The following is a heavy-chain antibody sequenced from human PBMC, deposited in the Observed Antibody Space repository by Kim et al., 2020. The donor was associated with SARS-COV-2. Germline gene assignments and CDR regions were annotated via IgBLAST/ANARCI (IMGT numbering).Heavy chain of an antibody. Sequence: GGSLRLSCAASGFTFSGSAMHWVRQASGKGLEWFGRIRSKANSYATAYAASVKGRLTISRDDSKNTAYLQMNSLKTEDTAVYYCTRLWELEDYYYYGMDVWGQGTTVTVSS. CDR2: IRSKANSYAT. CDR1: GFTFSGSA. CDR3: TRLWELEDYYYYGMDV. D-gene: IGHD1-26*01. V-gene: IGHV3-73*01. J-gene: IGHJ6*02.